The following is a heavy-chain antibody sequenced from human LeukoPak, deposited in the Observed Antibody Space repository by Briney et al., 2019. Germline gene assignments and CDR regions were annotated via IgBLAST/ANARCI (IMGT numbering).Heavy chain of an antibody. Sequence: SVKVSCKASGGTFSRYAISWVRQAPGQGLEWMGRIIPILGIANYAQKFQGRVTITADKSTSTAYMELSSLRSEDTAVYYCARFGDYYDSSGPYYFDYWGQGTLVTVSS. J-gene: IGHJ4*02. CDR3: ARFGDYYDSSGPYYFDY. V-gene: IGHV1-69*04. CDR2: IIPILGIA. D-gene: IGHD3-22*01. CDR1: GGTFSRYA.